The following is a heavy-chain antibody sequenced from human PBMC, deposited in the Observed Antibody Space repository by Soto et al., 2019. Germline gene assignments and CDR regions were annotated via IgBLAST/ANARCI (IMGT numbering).Heavy chain of an antibody. CDR1: GGSISSYY. D-gene: IGHD2-2*01. CDR3: ARGKYCSSTSCSIFDP. Sequence: SETLSLTXTVSGGSISSYYWSWIRQPAGKGLQWIGHIYTSGSTNYNPSLKSRVTMSVDTSKNQFSLRLSSVTAADTAVYYCARGKYCSSTSCSIFDPWGQGTLVTVSS. J-gene: IGHJ5*02. CDR2: IYTSGST. V-gene: IGHV4-4*07.